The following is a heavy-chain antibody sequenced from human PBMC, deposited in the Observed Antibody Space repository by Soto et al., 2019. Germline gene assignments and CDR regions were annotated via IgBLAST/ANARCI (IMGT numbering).Heavy chain of an antibody. Sequence: GGSLRLSCAASGFTFSSYWMHWVRQAPGKGLVWVSRINSDGSSTSYADSVKGRFTISRDNAKNTLYLQMNRLRAEDTAVYYCARGGYCSGGSCYSWGYYYYGMDVWGQGTTVTVSS. D-gene: IGHD2-15*01. CDR3: ARGGYCSGGSCYSWGYYYYGMDV. CDR2: INSDGSST. V-gene: IGHV3-74*01. CDR1: GFTFSSYW. J-gene: IGHJ6*02.